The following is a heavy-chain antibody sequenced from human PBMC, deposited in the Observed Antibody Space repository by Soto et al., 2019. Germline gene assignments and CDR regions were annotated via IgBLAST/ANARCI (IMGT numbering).Heavy chain of an antibody. V-gene: IGHV3-21*01. D-gene: IGHD4-17*01. J-gene: IGHJ4*02. CDR2: LSSSSSYV. CDR1: GFTFSDYT. CDR3: ARYLLLYGDYDAFDY. Sequence: RGSLRLSCVASGFTFSDYTMNWVRQASGKGLEWVSSLSSSSSYVYYADSVRGRFTISRDNAKNSLYLQMNRLRAEDTAVYYCARYLLLYGDYDAFDYWCQRILVTVSS.